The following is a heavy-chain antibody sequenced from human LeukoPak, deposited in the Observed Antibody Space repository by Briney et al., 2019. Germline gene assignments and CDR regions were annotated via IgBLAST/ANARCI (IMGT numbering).Heavy chain of an antibody. J-gene: IGHJ4*02. D-gene: IGHD1-26*01. Sequence: SETLSLTCTVSGGSIGSYYWSWIRQPPGKGLEWIGYIYYSGSTNYNPSLKSRVTISVDTSKNQFSLKLSSVTAADTAVYYCARASGSYYFSFDYWGQGTLVTVSS. CDR3: ARASGSYYFSFDY. CDR1: GGSIGSYY. V-gene: IGHV4-59*01. CDR2: IYYSGST.